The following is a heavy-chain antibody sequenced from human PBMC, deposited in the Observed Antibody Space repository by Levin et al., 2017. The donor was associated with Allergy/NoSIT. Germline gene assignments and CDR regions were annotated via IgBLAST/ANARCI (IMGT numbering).Heavy chain of an antibody. Sequence: PGESLKISCKASGYTFTSYGISWVRQAPGQGLEWMGWISAYNGNTNYAQKLQGRVTMTTDTSTSTAYMELRSLRSDDTAVYYCARRYYDILDGPAPYYYYYYMDVWGKGTTVTVSS. CDR3: ARRYYDILDGPAPYYYYYYMDV. CDR1: GYTFTSYG. CDR2: ISAYNGNT. V-gene: IGHV1-18*01. D-gene: IGHD3-9*01. J-gene: IGHJ6*03.